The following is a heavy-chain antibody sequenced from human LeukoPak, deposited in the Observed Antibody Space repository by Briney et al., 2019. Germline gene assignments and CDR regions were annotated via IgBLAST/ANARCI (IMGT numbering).Heavy chain of an antibody. V-gene: IGHV3-30*02. CDR3: AGPSSSGVGY. CDR2: IRYDGTNK. CDR1: GFNFSRYG. D-gene: IGHD6-6*01. Sequence: QTGGSLRLSCAASGFNFSRYGMHWVRQAPGTGLEWVAFIRYDGTNKYYADSVKGRFTISRDNSKNILYVQMNRLRVEDTAVYYCAGPSSSGVGYWGQGTLVTVSS. J-gene: IGHJ4*02.